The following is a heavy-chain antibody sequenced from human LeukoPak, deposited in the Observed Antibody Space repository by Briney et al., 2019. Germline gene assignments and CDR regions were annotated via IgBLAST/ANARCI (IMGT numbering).Heavy chain of an antibody. CDR2: ISSSGSTI. CDR3: AREPYYYGMDV. J-gene: IGHJ6*02. CDR1: GFTFSSYE. Sequence: GGSLRLSCAASGFTFSSYEMNWVRQAPGKGLEWVSYISSSGSTIYYADSVKGRFTISRDNAKNSLYLQMNSLRAEDTAAYYCAREPYYYGMDVWGQGTTVTVSS. V-gene: IGHV3-48*03.